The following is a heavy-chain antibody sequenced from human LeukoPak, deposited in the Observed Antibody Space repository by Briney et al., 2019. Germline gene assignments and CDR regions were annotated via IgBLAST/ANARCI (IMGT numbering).Heavy chain of an antibody. D-gene: IGHD2-2*01. Sequence: SVKVSCKASGGTFSSYTISWVRQAPGQGLEWMGRIIPILGIANYAQKFQGRVTIIADKSTSTAYMELSSLRSEDTAVYYCASQDPGYCSSTSCYDAFDIWGQGTMVTVSS. V-gene: IGHV1-69*02. CDR2: IIPILGIA. CDR3: ASQDPGYCSSTSCYDAFDI. J-gene: IGHJ3*02. CDR1: GGTFSSYT.